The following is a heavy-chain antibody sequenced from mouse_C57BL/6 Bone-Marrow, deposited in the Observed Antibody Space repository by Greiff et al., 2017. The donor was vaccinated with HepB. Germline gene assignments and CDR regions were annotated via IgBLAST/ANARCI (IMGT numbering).Heavy chain of an antibody. Sequence: VQLKESGPGLVQPSQSLSITCIVSGFSLTSYGVHWVRQSPGKGLEWLGVIWSGGSTDYNAAFISRLSISKDNSKSQVFFKMNSLQADDTAIYYCARDYGYSYYYAMDYWGQGTSVTVSS. CDR1: GFSLTSYG. V-gene: IGHV2-2*01. D-gene: IGHD2-2*01. CDR3: ARDYGYSYYYAMDY. CDR2: IWSGGST. J-gene: IGHJ4*01.